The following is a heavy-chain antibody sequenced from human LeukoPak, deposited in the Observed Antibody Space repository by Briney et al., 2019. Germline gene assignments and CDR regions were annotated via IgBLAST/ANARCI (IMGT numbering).Heavy chain of an antibody. D-gene: IGHD1-1*01. V-gene: IGHV3-23*01. J-gene: IGHJ6*04. CDR1: GFTFNTFA. CDR2: IRGSGIT. Sequence: GGSLRLSCEASGFTFNTFAMAWVRQAPEKGPEWVSTIRGSGITYYAESVKGRFTISRDISKNTLWLQMNSLRVDDTAVYYCAKMKGITTHHNYAMDVWGKGTTVTVSS. CDR3: AKMKGITTHHNYAMDV.